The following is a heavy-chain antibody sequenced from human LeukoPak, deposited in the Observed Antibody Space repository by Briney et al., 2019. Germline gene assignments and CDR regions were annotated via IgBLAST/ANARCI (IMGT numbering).Heavy chain of an antibody. D-gene: IGHD6-19*01. Sequence: PGGSLRLSCAASGFTLSSYWMHWVRQAPGKGLEWVSGTSGSGRSIHYADSVKGRFTISRDNSKNTLYLQMNSLRADDTAVYYCAKDMNSWRDGSGLGDYFDYWGQGTLVTVSS. J-gene: IGHJ4*02. CDR3: AKDMNSWRDGSGLGDYFDY. CDR2: TSGSGRSI. CDR1: GFTLSSYW. V-gene: IGHV3-23*01.